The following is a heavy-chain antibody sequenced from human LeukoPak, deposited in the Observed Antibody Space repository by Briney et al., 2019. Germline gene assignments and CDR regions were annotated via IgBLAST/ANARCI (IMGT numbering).Heavy chain of an antibody. Sequence: PGGSLRLSCAASGFTFGSYGMHWVRQAPGKGLEWVAVIWYDGSNKYYADSVKGRFTISRDNSKNTLYLQMNSLRAEDTAVYYCARDIPPQGYCSSTSCYTPGVDYWGQGTLVTVSS. V-gene: IGHV3-33*01. CDR2: IWYDGSNK. D-gene: IGHD2-2*02. CDR3: ARDIPPQGYCSSTSCYTPGVDY. CDR1: GFTFGSYG. J-gene: IGHJ4*02.